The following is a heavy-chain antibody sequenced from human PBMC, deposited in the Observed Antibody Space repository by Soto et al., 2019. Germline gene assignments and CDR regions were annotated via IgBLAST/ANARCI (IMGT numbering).Heavy chain of an antibody. J-gene: IGHJ6*03. CDR3: AKDTGYDILTGYYYYMDV. V-gene: IGHV3-9*01. D-gene: IGHD3-9*01. Sequence: GGSLRLSCAASGFTFDDYAMHWVRQAPGKGLEWVSGISWNSGSIGYADSVKGRFTISRDNAKNSLYLQMNSLRAEDTALYYCAKDTGYDILTGYYYYMDVWGKGTTVTVSS. CDR1: GFTFDDYA. CDR2: ISWNSGSI.